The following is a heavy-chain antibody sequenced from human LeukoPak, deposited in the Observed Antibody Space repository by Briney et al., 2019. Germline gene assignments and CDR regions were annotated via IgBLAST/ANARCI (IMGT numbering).Heavy chain of an antibody. V-gene: IGHV3-23*01. J-gene: IGHJ4*02. CDR1: GFTFSTYA. CDR3: ATNPGPYDFWSGYSSYFDY. D-gene: IGHD3-3*01. CDR2: ISGSGTST. Sequence: GSLRLSCTASGFTFSTYAMSWVRQAPGKGLEWVSSISGSGTSTYSADSVKGRLTISRDNSKSTLYLQMNSLRAEDTAVYYCATNPGPYDFWSGYSSYFDYWGQGTLVTVSS.